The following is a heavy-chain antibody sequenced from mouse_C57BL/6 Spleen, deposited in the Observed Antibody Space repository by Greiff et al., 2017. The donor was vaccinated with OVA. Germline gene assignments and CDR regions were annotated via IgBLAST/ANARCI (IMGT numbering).Heavy chain of an antibody. Sequence: QVQLQQPGAELVRPGASVTLSCKASGYTFTDYEMHWVKQTPVHGLEWIGAIDPETGGTPYNQKFKGKAILTAANSSSTAYMELRSLTSEDSADYYCTSYGSSYYYAKGYWGQGASVT. CDR2: IDPETGGT. D-gene: IGHD1-1*01. J-gene: IGHJ4*01. CDR3: TSYGSSYYYAKGY. V-gene: IGHV1-15*01. CDR1: GYTFTDYE.